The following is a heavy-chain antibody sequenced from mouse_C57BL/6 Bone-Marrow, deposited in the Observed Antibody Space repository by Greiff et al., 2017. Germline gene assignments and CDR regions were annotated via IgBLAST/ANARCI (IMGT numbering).Heavy chain of an antibody. Sequence: QVQLKQPGAELVKPGASVKMSCKASGYTFTSYWITWVKQRPGQGLEWIGDIYPTSGRTNYNEKFKSKAILTVDTSSNTAYMQLSSLTSEYSAVFYWACSGPLGRSFDYWGQGTTLTVSS. CDR2: IYPTSGRT. V-gene: IGHV1-55*01. CDR1: GYTFTSYW. CDR3: ACSGPLGRSFDY. D-gene: IGHD4-1*01. J-gene: IGHJ2*01.